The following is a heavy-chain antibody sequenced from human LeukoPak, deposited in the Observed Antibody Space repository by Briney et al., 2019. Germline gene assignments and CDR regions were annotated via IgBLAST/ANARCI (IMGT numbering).Heavy chain of an antibody. D-gene: IGHD3-9*01. Sequence: GESLKISFKGSGYSFTSYWIGWVRQMPGKGLEWMGIIYPGDSDTRYGPSFQGQVTISADKSISTAYLQWSSLKASDTAMYYCARPLGYDILTGYRDYRGQGTLVTVSS. CDR3: ARPLGYDILTGYRDY. CDR2: IYPGDSDT. J-gene: IGHJ4*02. CDR1: GYSFTSYW. V-gene: IGHV5-51*01.